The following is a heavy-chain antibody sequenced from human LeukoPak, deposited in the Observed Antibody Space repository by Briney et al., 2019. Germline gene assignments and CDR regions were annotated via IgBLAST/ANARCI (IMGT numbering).Heavy chain of an antibody. D-gene: IGHD6-19*01. Sequence: ASVKVSCKASGYTFSTYGISWVRQAPGQGLEWLGWISGHNDNANYVQEFQDRVTMTTDTSTTTAYMELRSLTSHDTAVYFCARYLGHSSGSKRGFDYWGQGTLVTVSS. V-gene: IGHV1-18*01. CDR2: ISGHNDNA. CDR3: ARYLGHSSGSKRGFDY. CDR1: GYTFSTYG. J-gene: IGHJ4*02.